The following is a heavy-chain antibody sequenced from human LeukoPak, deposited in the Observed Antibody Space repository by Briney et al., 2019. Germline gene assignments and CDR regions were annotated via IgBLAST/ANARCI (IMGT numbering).Heavy chain of an antibody. Sequence: EPGGSLRLSCAASGFTFSSYAMSWVRQAPGKGLEWVSVISGSGGSTYYADSVKGRFTIPRDNSKNTLYLQMNSLRAEDTAVYYCAKDVGATRFDYWGQGTLVTVSS. CDR3: AKDVGATRFDY. CDR1: GFTFSSYA. J-gene: IGHJ4*02. CDR2: ISGSGGST. V-gene: IGHV3-23*01. D-gene: IGHD1-26*01.